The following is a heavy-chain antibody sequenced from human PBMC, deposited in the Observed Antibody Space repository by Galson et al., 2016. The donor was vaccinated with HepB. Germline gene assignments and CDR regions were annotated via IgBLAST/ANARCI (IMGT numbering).Heavy chain of an antibody. V-gene: IGHV3-11*06. D-gene: IGHD4-23*01. J-gene: IGHJ4*02. CDR3: ARAQTTVVTYIDN. CDR2: ISSSSSYT. CDR1: GFTFSTFW. Sequence: SLRLSCAASGFTFSTFWMTWVRQAPGKGLEWVSYISSSSSYTNYAESVKGRFTISRDNAKNSLYLQMNSLRAEDAAVYYCARAQTTVVTYIDNWGQGTLVTVSS.